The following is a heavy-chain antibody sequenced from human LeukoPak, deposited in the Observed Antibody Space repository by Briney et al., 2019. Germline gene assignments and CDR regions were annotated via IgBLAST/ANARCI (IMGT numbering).Heavy chain of an antibody. D-gene: IGHD3-22*01. CDR3: SLSIDYYDSSGFDY. CDR1: GYTFTSYD. V-gene: IGHV1-8*02. CDR2: MNPNSGNT. Sequence: ASVKVSCKASGYTFTSYDINWVRQATGQGLEWMGWMNPNSGNTGYAQKFQGRVTMTRNTSISTAYMELSSLRSEDTAVYYCSLSIDYYDSSGFDYWGQGTLVTVSS. J-gene: IGHJ4*02.